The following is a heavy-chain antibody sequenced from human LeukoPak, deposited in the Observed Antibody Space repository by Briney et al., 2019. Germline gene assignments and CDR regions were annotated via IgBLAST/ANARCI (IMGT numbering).Heavy chain of an antibody. CDR3: GRTLWYQLPDY. CDR2: MNPNSGNT. D-gene: IGHD2-2*01. J-gene: IGHJ4*02. V-gene: IGHV1-8*02. CDR1: GYTFTSYD. Sequence: GASVKVSCKASGYTFTSYDINWVRQATGQGLEWMGWMNPNSGNTGYAQKLQGRVTMTTDTSTSTAYMELRSLRSDDTAVYYCGRTLWYQLPDYWGQGTLVTVSS.